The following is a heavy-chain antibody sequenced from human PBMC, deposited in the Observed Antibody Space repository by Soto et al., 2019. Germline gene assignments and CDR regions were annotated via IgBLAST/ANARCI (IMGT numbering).Heavy chain of an antibody. CDR3: ARYDYNGYYFDY. Sequence: GASVKVSCKASGGTFSSYAISWVRQAPGQGLEWMGGIIPIFGTANYAQKFQGRVTITADESTSTAYMELSSLRSEDTAVYYCARYDYNGYYFDYWGQGTLVHRLL. D-gene: IGHD4-4*01. J-gene: IGHJ4*02. CDR1: GGTFSSYA. CDR2: IIPIFGTA. V-gene: IGHV1-69*13.